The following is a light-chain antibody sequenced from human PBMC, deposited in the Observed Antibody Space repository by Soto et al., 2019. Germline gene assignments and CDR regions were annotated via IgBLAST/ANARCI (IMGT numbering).Light chain of an antibody. CDR1: SSDVGGYNY. Sequence: QSVLSQPASVSGSPGQSITISCTGTSSDVGGYNYVSWYQQHPGKAPKVIIYEVTNRPSGVSNRFSGSKSGNTASLTISGLQAEDEADYFCSSYTRSSTYMFGGGTKVTVL. V-gene: IGLV2-14*01. J-gene: IGLJ3*02. CDR3: SSYTRSSTYM. CDR2: EVT.